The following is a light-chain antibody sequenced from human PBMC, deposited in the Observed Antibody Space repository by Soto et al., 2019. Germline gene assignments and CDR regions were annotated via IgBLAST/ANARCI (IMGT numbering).Light chain of an antibody. CDR1: SSNIGNNY. J-gene: IGLJ3*02. Sequence: QSVLTQPPSVSAAPGQKVTISCSGSSSNIGNNYVSWYQQLPGTAPKHLIYENNKRPSGIPDRFSGSKSGTSATLGITGLQTGDEADYYCGTWDSSLSVWVFGGGTKVTVL. CDR2: ENN. V-gene: IGLV1-51*02. CDR3: GTWDSSLSVWV.